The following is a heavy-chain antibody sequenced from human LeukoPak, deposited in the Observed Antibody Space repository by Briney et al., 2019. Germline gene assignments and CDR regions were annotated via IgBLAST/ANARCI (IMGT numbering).Heavy chain of an antibody. D-gene: IGHD3-16*01. CDR2: IIPIFGTA. Sequence: ASVKVSCKASGGTFSSYAISWVRQAPGQGLEWMGGIIPIFGTANYAQKFQGRVTITTDEYTSTAYMELSSLRSEDSAVYYCARNSLGSARLFDPWGQGTLVTVSS. CDR1: GGTFSSYA. J-gene: IGHJ5*02. CDR3: ARNSLGSARLFDP. V-gene: IGHV1-69*05.